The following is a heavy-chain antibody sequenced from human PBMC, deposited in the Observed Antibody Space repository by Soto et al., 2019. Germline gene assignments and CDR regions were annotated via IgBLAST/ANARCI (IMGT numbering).Heavy chain of an antibody. V-gene: IGHV3-33*01. Sequence: GGSLRLSCAASGFTFSRYGMHWVRQAPGKGLEWVALIWNDGIRKAYVDSVKGRFTISRDNSKNTLDLQMNSLRAEDTAVYYCARDDDYDANEFDYWGHVPLVTFSS. CDR2: IWNDGIRK. CDR1: GFTFSRYG. D-gene: IGHD3-22*01. CDR3: ARDDDYDANEFDY. J-gene: IGHJ4*01.